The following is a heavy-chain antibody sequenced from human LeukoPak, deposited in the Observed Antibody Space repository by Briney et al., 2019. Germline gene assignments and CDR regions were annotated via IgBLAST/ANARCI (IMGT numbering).Heavy chain of an antibody. CDR3: ARERNEINWFDP. J-gene: IGHJ5*02. V-gene: IGHV3-33*01. Sequence: GGSLRLSCAASGFTFSSYGMHWVRQAPGKGLEWVAVIWYDGRNKYYVDSVKGRFSISGDNSENTLYLQMDSLRAEDTAVYYCARERNEINWFDPWGQGTLVTVSS. CDR1: GFTFSSYG. CDR2: IWYDGRNK. D-gene: IGHD1-14*01.